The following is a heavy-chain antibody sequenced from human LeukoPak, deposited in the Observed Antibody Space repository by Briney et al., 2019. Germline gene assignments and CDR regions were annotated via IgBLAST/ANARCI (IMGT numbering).Heavy chain of an antibody. Sequence: ASVKVSCKASGYIFSDYYIHWVRQAPGQGLEWMGWVDPKTGGTDYAQKFRGRVIMTRDTSINTAHMEMSGLRSDDTAVYYCTRDLVRMSRGVIISSGFDCWGQGTLVTVSS. CDR3: TRDLVRMSRGVIISSGFDC. CDR2: VDPKTGGT. D-gene: IGHD3-10*01. J-gene: IGHJ4*02. V-gene: IGHV1-2*02. CDR1: GYIFSDYY.